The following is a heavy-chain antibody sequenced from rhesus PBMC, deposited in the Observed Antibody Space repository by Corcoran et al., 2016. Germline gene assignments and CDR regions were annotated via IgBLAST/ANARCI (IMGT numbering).Heavy chain of an antibody. D-gene: IGHD3-3*01. J-gene: IGHJ5-2*02. CDR1: GGSITGYY. Sequence: QVKLQQWGEGLVKPSETLSLTCAVYGGSITGYYWSWIRQPPGKGLEWIGNINGNSASPNSNPSLKNRVTISKDTSKNQFSLKLSSVTAADTAVYYCARDLPLQFLEWLFPNSLDVWGRGVLVTVSS. CDR3: ARDLPLQFLEWLFPNSLDV. CDR2: INGNSASP. V-gene: IGHV4-73*01.